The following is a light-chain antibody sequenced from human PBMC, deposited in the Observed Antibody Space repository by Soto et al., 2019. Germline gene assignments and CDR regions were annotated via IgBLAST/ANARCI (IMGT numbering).Light chain of an antibody. Sequence: EILLTQSPVTLSLSPGERVTLAGVSSQSVSSSHLAWYQQKPGQAPRLLIYGEFSRATGIPDRFSGSGSGTDFTLTISRLEPEDYAVYHCQQYGSSPITFGQGTRLEI. CDR3: QQYGSSPIT. J-gene: IGKJ5*01. CDR1: QSVSSSH. CDR2: GEF. V-gene: IGKV3-20*01.